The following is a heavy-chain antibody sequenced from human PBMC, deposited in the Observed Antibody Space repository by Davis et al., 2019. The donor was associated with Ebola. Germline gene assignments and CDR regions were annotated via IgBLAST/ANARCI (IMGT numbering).Heavy chain of an antibody. V-gene: IGHV6-1*01. CDR2: TYYTSKWHN. CDR1: GDSVSSVA. Sequence: HPQTLSLTCAISGDSVSSVAWNWIRQSPSRGLEWLGRTYYTSKWHNDYGESVKSRITINPDTSTNQLSLQPNSVTPEDTAVYYCVRGWGRSGLDVWGQGTTVTVSS. D-gene: IGHD3-16*01. J-gene: IGHJ6*02. CDR3: VRGWGRSGLDV.